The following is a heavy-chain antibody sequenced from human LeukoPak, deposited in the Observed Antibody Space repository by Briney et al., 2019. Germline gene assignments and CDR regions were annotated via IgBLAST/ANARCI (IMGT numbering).Heavy chain of an antibody. CDR2: INPNSGGT. J-gene: IGHJ4*02. CDR3: ARGSKGFGELLSY. V-gene: IGHV1-2*02. Sequence: SVKVSCKASGYTFAGYYMHWVRQAPGQGLEWMGWINPNSGGTNYAQKFQGRVTMTRDTSISTAYMELSRLRSDDTAVYYCARGSKGFGELLSYWGQGTLVTVSS. D-gene: IGHD3-10*01. CDR1: GYTFAGYY.